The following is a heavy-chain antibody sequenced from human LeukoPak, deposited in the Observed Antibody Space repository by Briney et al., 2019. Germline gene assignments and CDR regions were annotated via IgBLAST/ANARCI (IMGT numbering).Heavy chain of an antibody. Sequence: GGSLRLSCAASGFTVSSNYMSWVRQAPGKGLEWVSVIYSGGSTYYADSVKGRFTISRDNSKNTLYLQMNSLRAEDTAVYYCASSSHHGLTFDVWGQGTMVTVSS. CDR1: GFTVSSNY. CDR2: IYSGGST. CDR3: ASSSHHGLTFDV. J-gene: IGHJ3*01. D-gene: IGHD6-6*01. V-gene: IGHV3-66*01.